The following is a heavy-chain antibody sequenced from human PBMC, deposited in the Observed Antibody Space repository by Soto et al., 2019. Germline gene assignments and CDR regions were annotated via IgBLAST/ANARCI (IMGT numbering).Heavy chain of an antibody. V-gene: IGHV4-28*01. CDR2: ISCTGTT. J-gene: IGHJ5*02. CDR1: DYSVSSSNW. Sequence: WETLSLTCVVSDYSVSSSNWWGWIRQPTGKGLEWIGYISCTGTTYYNPSLKSRVTMSVDTSKNLFSLQLASVTAVDTAVYYCAGRTQRRGNLDAWGQGTLVTVSS. D-gene: IGHD2-15*01. CDR3: AGRTQRRGNLDA.